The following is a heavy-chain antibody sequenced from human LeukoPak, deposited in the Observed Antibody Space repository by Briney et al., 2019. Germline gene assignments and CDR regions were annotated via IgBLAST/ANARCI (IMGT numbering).Heavy chain of an antibody. CDR2: INPGGSSI. D-gene: IGHD1-14*01. J-gene: IGHJ4*02. Sequence: GRSLRLSCAASGFSFSSYWMHWVRQVPGKGLVWVARINPGGSSITYADSVKGRFTISRDNAKNTLYLQMDSLRAEDTGVYYCARSNQADDYWGQGTLVTVSS. CDR3: ARSNQADDY. CDR1: GFSFSSYW. V-gene: IGHV3-74*01.